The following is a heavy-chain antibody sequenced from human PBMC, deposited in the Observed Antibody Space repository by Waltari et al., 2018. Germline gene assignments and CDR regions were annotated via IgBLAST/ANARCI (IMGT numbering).Heavy chain of an antibody. J-gene: IGHJ3*01. V-gene: IGHV4-39*01. CDR3: ATYIGASIGTAAFDV. D-gene: IGHD3-16*01. Sequence: GWVPQPPGKGLGWTATISYSGATYNNPSLKSRVTISVDTSKNQFSLKLSSVTAADTAVYYCATYIGASIGTAAFDVWGQGTMVTVSS. CDR2: ISYSGAT.